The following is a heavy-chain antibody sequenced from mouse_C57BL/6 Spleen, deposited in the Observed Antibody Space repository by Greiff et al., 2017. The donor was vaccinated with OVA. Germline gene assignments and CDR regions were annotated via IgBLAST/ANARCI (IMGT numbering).Heavy chain of an antibody. D-gene: IGHD3-2*02. CDR2: IDPSDSYT. V-gene: IGHV1-69*01. J-gene: IGHJ2*01. CDR3: AREGSSGYGY. Sequence: QVQLQQPGAELVMPGASVKLSCKASGYTFTSYWMHWVKQRPGQGLEWIGEIDPSDSYTNSNQKFKGKSTLTVDKSSSTAYMQLSSLTSEDSAVYYCAREGSSGYGYWGQGTTLTVSS. CDR1: GYTFTSYW.